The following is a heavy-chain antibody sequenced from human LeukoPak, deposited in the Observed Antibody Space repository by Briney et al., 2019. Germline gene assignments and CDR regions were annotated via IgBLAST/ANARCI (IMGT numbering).Heavy chain of an antibody. CDR1: GFTFGDYA. CDR2: IRSKAYGEST. Sequence: GSLILSCTASGFTFGDYAMSWVRPAPGKGLEWVGFIRSKAYGESTEYAADVKSRFTISRDDSKSIAYLQMNSLKTEDTAVYYCTRDPIAVAGTAIDYWGQGTLVTVSS. V-gene: IGHV3-49*04. J-gene: IGHJ4*02. D-gene: IGHD6-19*01. CDR3: TRDPIAVAGTAIDY.